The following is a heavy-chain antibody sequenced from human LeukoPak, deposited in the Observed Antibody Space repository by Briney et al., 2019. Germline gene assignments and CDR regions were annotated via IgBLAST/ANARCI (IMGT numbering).Heavy chain of an antibody. CDR3: VRQYSGYESLYFDS. CDR1: GYTFSSYT. Sequence: ASVKVSCKASGYTFSSYTLSWLRQAPGQGLEWMGWINTYTGTPTYAQGFTGRFVFSLDSSVSTAYLQINSLKAEDIAVYYCVRQYSGYESLYFDSWGQGTLVTASS. J-gene: IGHJ4*02. CDR2: INTYTGTP. D-gene: IGHD5-12*01. V-gene: IGHV7-4-1*02.